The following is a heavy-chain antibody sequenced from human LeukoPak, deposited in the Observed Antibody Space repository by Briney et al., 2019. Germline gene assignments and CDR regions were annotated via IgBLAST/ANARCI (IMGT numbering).Heavy chain of an antibody. CDR1: RFTFTSYW. V-gene: IGHV3-48*01. J-gene: IGHJ4*02. CDR3: ARDLLSHYFDY. Sequence: GGSLRLSCAASRFTFTSYWMSWVRQAPGKGLEWVSYISSSSSTIYYADSVKGRFTISRDNAKNSLYLQMNSLRAEDTAVYYCARDLLSHYFDYWGQGTLVTVSS. CDR2: ISSSSSTI.